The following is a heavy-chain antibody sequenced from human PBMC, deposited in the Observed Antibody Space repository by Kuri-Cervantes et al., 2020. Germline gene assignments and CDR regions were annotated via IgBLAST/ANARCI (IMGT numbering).Heavy chain of an antibody. CDR2: IFSNDEK. V-gene: IGHV2-26*01. Sequence: SGPTLVKPTETLTLTCTVSGFSLSNARMGVSWIRQPPGKALEWLAHIFSNDEKSYSTSLKSRLTTSKDTSKSQVVLTMTNMDPVDTATYYCARRTDSGSYDYFDYWGQGTLVTVSS. J-gene: IGHJ4*02. CDR3: ARRTDSGSYDYFDY. D-gene: IGHD1-26*01. CDR1: GFSLSNARMG.